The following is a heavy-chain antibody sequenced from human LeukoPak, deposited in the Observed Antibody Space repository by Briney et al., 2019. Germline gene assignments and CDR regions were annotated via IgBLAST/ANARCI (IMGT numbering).Heavy chain of an antibody. CDR1: GFTFSSYS. CDR2: ISSSSSYI. D-gene: IGHD4-17*01. CDR3: ARGHYGDYTFGY. J-gene: IGHJ4*02. V-gene: IGHV3-21*01. Sequence: PGGSLRLSCAASGFTFSSYSMNWVRQAPGKGLEWVSSISSSSSYIYYADSVKGRFTISRDNAKNSLYLQMNSLRAEDTAVYYCARGHYGDYTFGYWGQGTLVSVSS.